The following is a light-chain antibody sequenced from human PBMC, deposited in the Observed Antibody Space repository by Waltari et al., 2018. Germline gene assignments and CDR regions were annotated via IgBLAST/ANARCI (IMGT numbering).Light chain of an antibody. Sequence: DIQMTQSPSSLSASVGDRVTITCRASENVNNYLNWYQQKPGKAPELLIYKASTLQSGVPSRFSGSGSGTDYTFTISSLQSEDVATYYCQHGYGTPFTFGPGTKLDIK. V-gene: IGKV1-39*01. CDR3: QHGYGTPFT. CDR2: KAS. J-gene: IGKJ3*01. CDR1: ENVNNY.